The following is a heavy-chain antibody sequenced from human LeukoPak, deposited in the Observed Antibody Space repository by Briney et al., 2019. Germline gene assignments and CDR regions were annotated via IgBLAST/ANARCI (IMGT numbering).Heavy chain of an antibody. CDR2: ISSSDTI. CDR1: GFTVSSNY. J-gene: IGHJ3*02. CDR3: ARDTRAAAGSWVDAFDI. V-gene: IGHV3-11*01. D-gene: IGHD6-13*01. Sequence: GGSLRLSCAASGFTVSSNYMSWIRQAPGKGLEWVSYISSSDTIYYDESVKGRFTIFRDNPKNSLYLQMNSLRAEDTAVYYCARDTRAAAGSWVDAFDIWGQGTMVTVSS.